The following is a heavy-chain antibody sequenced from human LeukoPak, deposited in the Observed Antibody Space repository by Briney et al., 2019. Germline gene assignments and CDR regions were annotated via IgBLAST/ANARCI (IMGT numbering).Heavy chain of an antibody. CDR3: ARDLKYYDSSGFDY. D-gene: IGHD3-22*01. J-gene: IGHJ4*02. CDR2: ISSSSSYI. Sequence: PGGSLRLSCATSGFTFSSYSMSWVRQAPGKGLEWVSCISSSSSYIYYTDSVKGRFTISRDNAKNSLTLQMNSLRAEDTAVYYCARDLKYYDSSGFDYWGQGTLVTVSS. CDR1: GFTFSSYS. V-gene: IGHV3-21*01.